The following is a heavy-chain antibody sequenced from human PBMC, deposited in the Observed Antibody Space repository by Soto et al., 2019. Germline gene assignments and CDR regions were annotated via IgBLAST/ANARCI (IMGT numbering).Heavy chain of an antibody. CDR1: GFTFSSYA. J-gene: IGHJ4*02. Sequence: GSLRLSCSASGFTFSSYAMHWVRQAPGKGLEYVSGVRGNGDPPFYADSVKGRFTISRDNSKNTLYLQMSGLSADDTAVYYCVKSRGGNNFDFFDWGQGALVTVSS. CDR2: VRGNGDPP. CDR3: VKSRGGNNFDFFD. D-gene: IGHD5-12*01. V-gene: IGHV3-64D*06.